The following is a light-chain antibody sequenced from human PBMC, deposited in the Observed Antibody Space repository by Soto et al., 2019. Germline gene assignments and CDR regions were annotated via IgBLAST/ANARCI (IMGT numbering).Light chain of an antibody. Sequence: QSALTQPASVSGSPGQSITISCTGTSSDVGGYNYVSWYQQHPGKAPKLMIFDVSDRPSGVSNRFSGSKSGNTASLTISGLQPEDEADYYCSSYTSSSTRVFGTGTKLTVL. CDR1: SSDVGGYNY. V-gene: IGLV2-14*01. J-gene: IGLJ1*01. CDR3: SSYTSSSTRV. CDR2: DVS.